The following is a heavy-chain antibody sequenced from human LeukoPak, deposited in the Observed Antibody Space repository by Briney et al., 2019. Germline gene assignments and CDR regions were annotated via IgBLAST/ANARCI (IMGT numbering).Heavy chain of an antibody. D-gene: IGHD4-11*01. J-gene: IGHJ1*01. CDR1: GFTFSSYS. CDR3: DYSGSYAEYFQH. V-gene: IGHV3-21*01. CDR2: ISSSSSYI. Sequence: GGSLRLSCAASGFTFSSYSMNWVRQAPGKGLEWVSSISSSSSYIYYADSVKGRFTISRDNAKNSLYLQMNSLRAEDPAVYYCDYSGSYAEYFQHWGQGTLVTVSS.